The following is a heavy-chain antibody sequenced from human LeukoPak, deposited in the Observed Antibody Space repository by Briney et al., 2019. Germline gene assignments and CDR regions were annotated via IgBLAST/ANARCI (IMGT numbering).Heavy chain of an antibody. CDR3: AKDRGVGELLLSDY. D-gene: IGHD3-10*01. J-gene: IGHJ4*02. CDR2: ISGSGGST. Sequence: PGGSLRLSYAASGFTFSSYAMSWVRQAPGKGLEWVSAISGSGGSTYYADSVKGRFTISRDNSKNTLYLQMNSLRAEDTAVYYCAKDRGVGELLLSDYWGQGTLVTVSS. V-gene: IGHV3-23*01. CDR1: GFTFSSYA.